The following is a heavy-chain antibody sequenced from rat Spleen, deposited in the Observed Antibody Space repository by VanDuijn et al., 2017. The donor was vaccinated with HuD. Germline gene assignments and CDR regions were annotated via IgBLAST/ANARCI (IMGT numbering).Heavy chain of an antibody. J-gene: IGHJ3*01. CDR2: ISYSGST. CDR1: GYSITSNY. V-gene: IGHV3-1*01. CDR3: ATYSDYATSPFAY. Sequence: EVQLQESGPGLVKPSQSLSLTCSVTGYSITSNYWGWIRKFPGNKMEWMGYISYSGSTRYNPSLKSRISITRDTSKNQFFLQLKSVATEDTATYYCATYSDYATSPFAYWGRGTLVTVSS. D-gene: IGHD1-6*01.